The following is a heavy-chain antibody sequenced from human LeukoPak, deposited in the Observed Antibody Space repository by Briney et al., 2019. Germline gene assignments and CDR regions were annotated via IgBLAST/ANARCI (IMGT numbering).Heavy chain of an antibody. Sequence: TGGSLRLSWAAAGFTFSDYYMSWIRQAPGKGLEWVSYIISSSSYTNYADSVKGRFTISRDNAKNSLYLQMNSLRAEDTAVYYCATHPYDSSGYPSQLEDYWGQGTLVTVCS. CDR3: ATHPYDSSGYPSQLEDY. D-gene: IGHD3-22*01. V-gene: IGHV3-11*06. CDR1: GFTFSDYY. J-gene: IGHJ4*02. CDR2: IISSSSYT.